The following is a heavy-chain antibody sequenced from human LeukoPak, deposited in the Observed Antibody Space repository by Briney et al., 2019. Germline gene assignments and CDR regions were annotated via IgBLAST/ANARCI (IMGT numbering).Heavy chain of an antibody. V-gene: IGHV1-46*01. CDR1: GYTFTSYY. CDR2: INPSGGST. D-gene: IGHD3-22*01. CDR3: ARDQQRYYDSSGYLYYYGMDV. J-gene: IGHJ6*02. Sequence: GASVKVSCKASGYTFTSYYMHWVRQAPRQGLEWMGIINPSGGSTSYAQKFQGRVTMTRDTSMSTVYMELSSLRSEDTAVYYCARDQQRYYDSSGYLYYYGMDVWGQGTTVTVSS.